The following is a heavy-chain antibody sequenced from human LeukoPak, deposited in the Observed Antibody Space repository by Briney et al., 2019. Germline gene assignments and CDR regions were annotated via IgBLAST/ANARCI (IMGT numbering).Heavy chain of an antibody. CDR1: GGSISSYY. Sequence: KPSETLSHTCTVSGGSISSYYWSWIRQPPGKGLEWIGYIYYSGSTNYNPSLKSRVTISVDTSKNQFSLKLSSVTAADTAVYYCARANYGSGSYYGFDYWGQGTLVTVSS. CDR2: IYYSGST. J-gene: IGHJ4*02. D-gene: IGHD3-10*01. CDR3: ARANYGSGSYYGFDY. V-gene: IGHV4-59*01.